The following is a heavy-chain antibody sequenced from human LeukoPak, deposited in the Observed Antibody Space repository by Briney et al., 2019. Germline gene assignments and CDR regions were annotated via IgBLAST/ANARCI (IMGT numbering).Heavy chain of an antibody. V-gene: IGHV4-59*01. D-gene: IGHD6-13*01. CDR3: ARVGRIAAAGTFDY. Sequence: SETLSLTCTVSGGSISSYYWSWIRQPPGKGLEWIGCIYYSGSTNYNPSLKSRVTISVDTSKNQFSLKLSSVTAADTAVYYCARVGRIAAAGTFDYWGQGTLVTVSS. CDR2: IYYSGST. CDR1: GGSISSYY. J-gene: IGHJ4*02.